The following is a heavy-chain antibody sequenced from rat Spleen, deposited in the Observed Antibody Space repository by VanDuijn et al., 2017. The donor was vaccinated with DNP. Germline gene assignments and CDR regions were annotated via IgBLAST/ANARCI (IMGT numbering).Heavy chain of an antibody. Sequence: EVQLVESGGDLVQPGRXXKLSCAXXXFTXXXYXXXWVXXXPTXGXEWXXSIXXXGGSTSCPDSLKGRFTISRDNAKNTLYLQMNSLRSEDTATYYGARDYGGAYAMDAWGQGTSVTVSS. CDR3: ARDYGGAYAMDA. CDR2: IXXXGGST. V-gene: IGHV5-25*01. CDR1: XFTXXXYX. J-gene: IGHJ4*01. D-gene: IGHD1-11*01.